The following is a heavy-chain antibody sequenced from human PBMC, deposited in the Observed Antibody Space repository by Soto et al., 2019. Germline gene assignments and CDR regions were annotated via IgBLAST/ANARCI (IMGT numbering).Heavy chain of an antibody. V-gene: IGHV4-34*01. CDR1: GGSFSGYY. J-gene: IGHJ6*02. CDR2: INHSGST. Sequence: TSETLSLTCAVYGGSFSGYYWSWIRQPPGKGLEWIGEINHSGSTNYNPSLKSRVTISVDTSKNQFSLKLSSVTAADTAVYYCARAKGYDFWTRYYYYGMDVWGQGTTVTVSS. D-gene: IGHD3-3*01. CDR3: ARAKGYDFWTRYYYYGMDV.